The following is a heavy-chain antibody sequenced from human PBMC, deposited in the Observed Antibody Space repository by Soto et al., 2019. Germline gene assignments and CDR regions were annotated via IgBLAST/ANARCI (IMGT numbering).Heavy chain of an antibody. V-gene: IGHV1-2*02. CDR3: ASGYFESSSWYNFDY. J-gene: IGHJ4*02. D-gene: IGHD6-13*01. CDR1: GYTFTGYY. CDR2: INPNSGGT. Sequence: ASVKVSCKASGYTFTGYYMHWVRQAPGQGLEWMGWINPNSGGTNYAQKFQGRVTMTRDTSISTAYMELGRLRSDDTAVYYCASGYFESSSWYNFDYWGQGTLVTVSS.